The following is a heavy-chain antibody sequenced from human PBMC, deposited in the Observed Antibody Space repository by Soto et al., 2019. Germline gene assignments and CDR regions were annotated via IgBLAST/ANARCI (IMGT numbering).Heavy chain of an antibody. Sequence: QVQLVQSGAEVKKPGASVKVSCKASGYTFAHYGIGWVRQAPGQGLEWVGWISAYNGNTHHAQNVQGRVTMTTDTSTSTAYMELRSLRSDDTAVYYWARGGQECSSTGFSYIYDGMDVWGQGTTVTVSS. CDR3: ARGGQECSSTGFSYIYDGMDV. V-gene: IGHV1-18*01. CDR1: GYTFAHYG. J-gene: IGHJ6*02. D-gene: IGHD2-2*01. CDR2: ISAYNGNT.